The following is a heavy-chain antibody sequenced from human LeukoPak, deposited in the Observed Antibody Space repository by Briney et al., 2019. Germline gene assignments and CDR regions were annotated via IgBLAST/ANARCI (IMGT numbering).Heavy chain of an antibody. Sequence: SETLSLTCTVSGGSISSYYWSWIRQPPGKGLEWIGYIYYSGSTNYNPSLKRRVTISVDTSKNQFSLKLSSVTAADTAVYYCERSPRVKLRDGYNVGYFDYWGQGTLVTVSS. CDR1: GGSISSYY. V-gene: IGHV4-59*01. CDR2: IYYSGST. D-gene: IGHD5-24*01. J-gene: IGHJ4*02. CDR3: ERSPRVKLRDGYNVGYFDY.